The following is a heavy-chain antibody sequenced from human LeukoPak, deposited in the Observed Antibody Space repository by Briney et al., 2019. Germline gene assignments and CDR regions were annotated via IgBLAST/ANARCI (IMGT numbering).Heavy chain of an antibody. CDR1: GFTFSTYA. D-gene: IGHD3-10*01. Sequence: GGSLRLSCSRSGFTFSTYAMHWGCQAPGKGLEYVSVISSNGGSTYYADSVKGRFTISRDNSKSTLYLQMSSLRSEDTAVYYCVTRQRRLLWFGHFDYWGQGTLVTVSS. CDR3: VTRQRRLLWFGHFDY. V-gene: IGHV3-64D*06. J-gene: IGHJ4*02. CDR2: ISSNGGST.